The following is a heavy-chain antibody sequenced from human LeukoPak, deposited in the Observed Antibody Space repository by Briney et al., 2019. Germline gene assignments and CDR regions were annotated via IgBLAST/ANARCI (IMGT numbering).Heavy chain of an antibody. CDR3: ARDSHSGFE. J-gene: IGHJ4*02. CDR2: IDNRGSI. D-gene: IGHD3-10*01. Sequence: PSETLSLTCAVSGGSFSFYFCHWIRQSPGKGLEWIGEIDNRGSIQYNPSLRSRGTISLDTSRNHFSLKLASVTAADTAVYFCARDSHSGFEWGQGTLVTVSS. V-gene: IGHV4-34*01. CDR1: GGSFSFYF.